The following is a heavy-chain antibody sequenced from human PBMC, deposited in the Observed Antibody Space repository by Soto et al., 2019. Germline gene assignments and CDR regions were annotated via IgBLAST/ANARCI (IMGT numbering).Heavy chain of an antibody. D-gene: IGHD3-16*02. V-gene: IGHV1-69*01. J-gene: IGHJ3*02. CDR3: ARDYDYVWGSYRSVRGGNDAFDI. Sequence: QVQLVQSGAEVKKPGSSVKVSCKASGGTFSSYAISWVRQAPGQGLEWMGGIIPIFGTANYAQKFQGRVTITADESTSTPYMELSSLRSEDTAVYYCARDYDYVWGSYRSVRGGNDAFDILGQGTMVTVSS. CDR1: GGTFSSYA. CDR2: IIPIFGTA.